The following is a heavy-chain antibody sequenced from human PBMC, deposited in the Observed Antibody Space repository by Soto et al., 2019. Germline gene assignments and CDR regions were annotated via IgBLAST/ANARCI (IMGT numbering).Heavy chain of an antibody. CDR2: ISSSGSTI. D-gene: IGHD6-19*01. CDR1: GFAFSDYY. Sequence: GGSLRLSCAASGFAFSDYYMSWIRQAPGKGLEWVSYISSSGSTIYYADSVKGRFTISRDNAKNSLYLQMNSLRAEDTAVYYCARVPGIAVADTLDYWGQGTLVTVSS. J-gene: IGHJ4*02. V-gene: IGHV3-11*01. CDR3: ARVPGIAVADTLDY.